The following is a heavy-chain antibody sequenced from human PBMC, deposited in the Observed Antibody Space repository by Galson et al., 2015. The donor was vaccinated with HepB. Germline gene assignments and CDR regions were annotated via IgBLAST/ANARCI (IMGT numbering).Heavy chain of an antibody. D-gene: IGHD2-21*01. Sequence: SLRLSCAASGFFFGGNAMSWVRQAPGKGLEWVSAIGSDFNTHYTDSVKGRFTISRDNSRNTLYLQMSGLRAEDTALYYCVKDLFAGQSDYWGQGTLVTVSS. CDR2: IGSDFNT. V-gene: IGHV3-23*01. CDR3: VKDLFAGQSDY. J-gene: IGHJ4*02. CDR1: GFFFGGNA.